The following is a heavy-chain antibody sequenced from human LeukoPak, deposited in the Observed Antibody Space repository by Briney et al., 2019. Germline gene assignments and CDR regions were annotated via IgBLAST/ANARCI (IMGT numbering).Heavy chain of an antibody. CDR3: ARGIAAAEDDAFDI. D-gene: IGHD6-13*01. V-gene: IGHV3-7*04. CDR1: GFTFSSYW. Sequence: PGGSLRLSCAASGFTFSSYWMSWVRQAPGKGLEWVANIKHDGSEKYHVDSVKGRFTISRDNAKNSLYLQMNSLRAEDTAAYYCARGIAAAEDDAFDIWGQGTMVTVSS. J-gene: IGHJ3*02. CDR2: IKHDGSEK.